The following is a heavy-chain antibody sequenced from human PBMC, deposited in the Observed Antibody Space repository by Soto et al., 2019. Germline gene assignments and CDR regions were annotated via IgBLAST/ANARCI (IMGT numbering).Heavy chain of an antibody. CDR1: GFTFSSYG. Sequence: GGSLRLSCAASGFTFSSYGMHWVRQAPGKGLEWVAVIWYDGSNKYYADSVKGRFTISRDNSKNTLYLQMNSLRAEDTAVYYCARGDRKNTAMVTDDYWGQGTLVTVSS. D-gene: IGHD5-18*01. J-gene: IGHJ4*02. CDR3: ARGDRKNTAMVTDDY. CDR2: IWYDGSNK. V-gene: IGHV3-33*01.